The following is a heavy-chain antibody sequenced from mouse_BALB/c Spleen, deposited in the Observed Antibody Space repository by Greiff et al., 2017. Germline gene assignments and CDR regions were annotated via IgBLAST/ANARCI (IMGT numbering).Heavy chain of an antibody. CDR1: GFTFSSFG. CDR3: ARSYDYDRYYFDY. Sequence: DVKLVESGGGLVQPGGSRKLSCAASGFTFSSFGMHWVRQAPEKGLEWVAYISSGSSTIYYADTVKGRFTISRDNPKNTLFLQMTSLRSEDTAMYYCARSYDYDRYYFDYWGQGTTLTVSS. V-gene: IGHV5-17*02. J-gene: IGHJ2*01. D-gene: IGHD2-4*01. CDR2: ISSGSSTI.